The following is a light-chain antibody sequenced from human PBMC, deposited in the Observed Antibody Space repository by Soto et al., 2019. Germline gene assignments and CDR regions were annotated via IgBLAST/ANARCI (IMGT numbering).Light chain of an antibody. J-gene: IGLJ2*01. V-gene: IGLV1-44*01. Sequence: QAVLTQPPSASGTPGQRVTISCSGSSSNIGSNTVNWYQQLPGTAPKLLIYSNNQRPSGVPDRLSGSKSGTGAYLAISGLQSEDEADYYCAAWDDSLNGVVFGGGTKLTVL. CDR3: AAWDDSLNGVV. CDR1: SSNIGSNT. CDR2: SNN.